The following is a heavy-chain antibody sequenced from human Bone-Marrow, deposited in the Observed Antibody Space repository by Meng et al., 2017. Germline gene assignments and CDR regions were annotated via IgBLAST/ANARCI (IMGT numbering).Heavy chain of an antibody. J-gene: IGHJ5*02. V-gene: IGHV2-26*01. CDR2: IFSNDEK. Sequence: SGPTLVKPTETLTLTCTVSGFSLSNARMGVSWIRQPPGKALEWLAHIFSNDEKSYSTSLKSRLTISKDTSKSQVVLTMTNMDPVDTATYYCARMTTYYYDSSGYYYNWFDPWGQGTRVTCSS. CDR1: GFSLSNARMG. D-gene: IGHD3-22*01. CDR3: ARMTTYYYDSSGYYYNWFDP.